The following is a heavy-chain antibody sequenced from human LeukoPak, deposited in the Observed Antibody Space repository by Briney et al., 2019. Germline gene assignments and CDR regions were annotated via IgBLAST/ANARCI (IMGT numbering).Heavy chain of an antibody. J-gene: IGHJ4*02. V-gene: IGHV3-23*01. Sequence: GGSLRLSCAASGFTFSSYAMSWVRQAPGKGLESVSAISGSGGNTYYADSVKGRFTISRDNSKNTLYLQMNSMRAEDTAVYYCAKCLGCYDFWSGYSAPDYWGQGTLVTVSS. CDR1: GFTFSSYA. CDR3: AKCLGCYDFWSGYSAPDY. CDR2: ISGSGGNT. D-gene: IGHD3-3*01.